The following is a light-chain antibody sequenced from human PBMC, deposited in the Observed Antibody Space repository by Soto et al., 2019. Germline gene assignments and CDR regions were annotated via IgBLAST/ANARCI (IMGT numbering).Light chain of an antibody. J-gene: IGKJ1*01. CDR2: GAS. CDR1: QSVSSN. CDR3: HHYNNWTPMA. V-gene: IGKV3-15*01. Sequence: EIVMTQSPATLSVSPGERATRSCRASQSVSSNLAWYQQKPGQAPMLLIYGASTRASGIPARFSGSGSGTGVTLTISSLQPEDFAVYYYHHYNNWTPMAFGQGTKVEIK.